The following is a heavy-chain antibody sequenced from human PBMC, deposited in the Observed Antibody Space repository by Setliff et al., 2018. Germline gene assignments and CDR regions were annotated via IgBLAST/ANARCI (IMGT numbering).Heavy chain of an antibody. Sequence: SETLSLTCAVSGYSISSGYYWGWIRQPPGEGLEWIGRIYHSGSAYYNPSLKSRVTMSVDTSKNQFSLHLPSVTAADTAVYYCAREVGTSTSSDAFDVWGQGMMVTVSS. V-gene: IGHV4-38-2*02. D-gene: IGHD1-26*01. J-gene: IGHJ3*01. CDR3: AREVGTSTSSDAFDV. CDR2: IYHSGSA. CDR1: GYSISSGYY.